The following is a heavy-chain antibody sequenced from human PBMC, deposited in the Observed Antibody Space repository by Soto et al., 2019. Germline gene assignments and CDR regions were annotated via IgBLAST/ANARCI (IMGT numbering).Heavy chain of an antibody. CDR1: GFSLSTSGMC. V-gene: IGHV2-70*01. D-gene: IGHD6-13*01. CDR3: ARIRVRITDYYYYGMDV. J-gene: IGHJ6*02. Sequence: SGPTLVNPTQTLTLTCTFSGFSLSTSGMCXSWIRQPPGKALEWLALIDWDDDKYYSTSLKTRLTISKDTSKNQVVLTMTNMDPVDTATYYCARIRVRITDYYYYGMDVWGQGTTVTVSS. CDR2: IDWDDDK.